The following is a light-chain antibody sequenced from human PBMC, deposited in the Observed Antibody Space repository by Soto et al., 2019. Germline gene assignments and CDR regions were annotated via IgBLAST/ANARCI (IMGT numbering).Light chain of an antibody. CDR1: DSVSSN. V-gene: IGKV3-15*01. Sequence: TLMTESPATLFVYPGERATLSCRASDSVSSNLAWYQQKPGQAPRLLIYGASTRATGIPARFSGSGSGTDFTLTISSLQSEDFAVYYCQQYNDWLRTFGQGTKVDIK. CDR3: QQYNDWLRT. J-gene: IGKJ1*01. CDR2: GAS.